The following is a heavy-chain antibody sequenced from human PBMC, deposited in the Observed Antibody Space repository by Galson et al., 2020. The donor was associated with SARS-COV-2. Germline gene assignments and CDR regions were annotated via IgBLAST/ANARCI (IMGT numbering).Heavy chain of an antibody. CDR3: ARQPATVGMTGHIDY. CDR1: EYSFTSYW. Sequence: GESLKISCKGSEYSFTSYWIAWVRQMPGKGLEWMGIIYCGDSDTRYSPSFQGQVTISADKSINTAYLHWSSLRASDTAMYYCARQPATVGMTGHIDYWSQGTLVTASS. CDR2: IYCGDSDT. D-gene: IGHD6-13*01. V-gene: IGHV5-51*01. J-gene: IGHJ4*02.